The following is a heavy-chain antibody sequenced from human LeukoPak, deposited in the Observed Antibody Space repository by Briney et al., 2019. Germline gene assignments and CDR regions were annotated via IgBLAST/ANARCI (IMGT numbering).Heavy chain of an antibody. CDR3: ARQTGSGLFILP. V-gene: IGHV4-39*01. CDR1: GVSISSSNSY. D-gene: IGHD3/OR15-3a*01. Sequence: PSESLSLTCTVSGVSISSSNSYWGWIRQPPGKGLEWIGSIYYSGNTYYNASLKSQVSISIDTSKNQFSLRLTSVTAADTAVYYCARQTGSGLFILPGGQGTLVTVSS. CDR2: IYYSGNT. J-gene: IGHJ4*02.